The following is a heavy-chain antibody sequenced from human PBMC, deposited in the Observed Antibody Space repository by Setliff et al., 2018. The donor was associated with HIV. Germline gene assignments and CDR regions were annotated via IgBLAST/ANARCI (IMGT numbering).Heavy chain of an antibody. CDR3: TRVDYDVWSGPMTRYYFDD. CDR2: IRSKAYGGTT. V-gene: IGHV3-49*04. CDR1: GFTFGDYA. D-gene: IGHD3-3*01. J-gene: IGHJ4*02. Sequence: PGGSLRLSCTASGFTFGDYAMSWVRQAPGKGLEWVGFIRSKAYGGTTEYAAAVKGRFTISREDSKSIAYLQMNSLKTEDTAVYYCTRVDYDVWSGPMTRYYFDDWGQGTLVTVSS.